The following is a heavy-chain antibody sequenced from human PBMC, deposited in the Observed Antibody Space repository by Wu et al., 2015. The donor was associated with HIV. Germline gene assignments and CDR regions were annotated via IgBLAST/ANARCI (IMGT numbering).Heavy chain of an antibody. D-gene: IGHD3-16*01. CDR2: IIPIFGKT. Sequence: QLVQSGAEVKKPGSSVKVSCKASGGTLRDYAISWVRQAPGQGLEWMGRIIPIFGKTNYAQKFQGRVTITADESSTTAYMELSSLRSEDTAVYYCARERYYDYRPEGYWGQGTLVTVSS. CDR1: GGTLRDYA. CDR3: ARERYYDYRPEGY. V-gene: IGHV1-69*15. J-gene: IGHJ4*02.